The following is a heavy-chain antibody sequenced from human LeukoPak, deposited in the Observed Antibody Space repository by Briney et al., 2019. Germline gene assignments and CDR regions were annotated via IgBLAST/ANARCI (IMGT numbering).Heavy chain of an antibody. D-gene: IGHD3-10*01. CDR2: ISVSGDNT. J-gene: IGHJ4*02. Sequence: GGSLRLSCAASGFTSSTYAMGWVRQAPGKGLEWVSVISVSGDNTYYADSVKGRFTISRDDSKNTLHLQLNSLRAEDTAVYYCAREVRVGGLLSLDYLGQGTLVTVSS. CDR1: GFTSSTYA. CDR3: AREVRVGGLLSLDY. V-gene: IGHV3-23*01.